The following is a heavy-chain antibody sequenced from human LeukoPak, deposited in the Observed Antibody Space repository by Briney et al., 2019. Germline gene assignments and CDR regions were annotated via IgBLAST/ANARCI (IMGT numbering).Heavy chain of an antibody. CDR2: IYTSGST. D-gene: IGHD6-13*01. J-gene: IGHJ5*02. CDR3: ARGGSSWYSDWFDP. Sequence: PSQTLSLTCTVSGGSISSGSYYWGWIRQPAGKGLEWIVRIYTSGSTNYNPSLKSRVTISVDTSKNQFSLKLSSVTAADTAVYYCARGGSSWYSDWFDPWGQGTLVTVSS. CDR1: GGSISSGSYY. V-gene: IGHV4-61*02.